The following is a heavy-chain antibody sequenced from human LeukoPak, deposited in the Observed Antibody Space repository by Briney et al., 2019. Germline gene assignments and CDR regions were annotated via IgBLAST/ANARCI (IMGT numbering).Heavy chain of an antibody. Sequence: SSVQVSCKASGGSFSSYAISWVRQAPGQGLEWMGGIIPIFGAPEYAQKFQGRVTISADESTGTAYMELSSLRSEDTALYYCARTPDIAVTGILSGYFDHWGLRTVVADSS. CDR2: IIPIFGAP. CDR1: GGSFSSYA. J-gene: IGHJ4*02. V-gene: IGHV1-69*01. D-gene: IGHD6-19*01. CDR3: ARTPDIAVTGILSGYFDH.